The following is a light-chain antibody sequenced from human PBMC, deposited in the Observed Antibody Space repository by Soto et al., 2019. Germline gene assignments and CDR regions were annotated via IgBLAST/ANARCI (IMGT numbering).Light chain of an antibody. J-gene: IGKJ2*01. V-gene: IGKV1-9*01. CDR2: GAS. CDR1: QGIRSY. CDR3: QRYDNVPLA. Sequence: GDRVTITCRASQGIRSYLAWYQQRPGKAPELLIYGASTLRTGVASRFSGSGSGTEFTLTISSLQPEDFATYYCQRYDNVPLAFGQGTKLEIK.